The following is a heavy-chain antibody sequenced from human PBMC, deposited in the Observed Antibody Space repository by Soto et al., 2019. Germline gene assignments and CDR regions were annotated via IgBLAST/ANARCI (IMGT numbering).Heavy chain of an antibody. J-gene: IGHJ4*02. V-gene: IGHV1-69*08. CDR1: GGTFSHAI. CDR3: VRDSPIGSTSRGYDGIDY. D-gene: IGHD5-12*01. CDR2: IIPLLDIA. Sequence: QVQVVQSGAEVKNPGSSVKVSCKSSGGTFSHAIITWVRQAPGQGLEWMGRIIPLLDIANYAQKFQGIVTITADKSMSAAYRVLNSLRSENTAVYYCVRDSPIGSTSRGYDGIDYLGQGTLVTVSA.